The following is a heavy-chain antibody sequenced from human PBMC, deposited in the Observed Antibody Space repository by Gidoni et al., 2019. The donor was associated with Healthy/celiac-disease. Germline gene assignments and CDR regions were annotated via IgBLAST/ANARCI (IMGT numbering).Heavy chain of an antibody. CDR3: ARHGPMGSGYYSYYYGMDV. D-gene: IGHD3-22*01. Sequence: EVQLVQSGAEVKKPGEYLKISCKGSGYSFTSYWIGWVRQMPGKGLEWMGIIYPGDSDTRYSPSFQGQVTISADKSIRTAYLQWSSLKASDTAMYYCARHGPMGSGYYSYYYGMDVWGQGTTVTVSS. CDR1: GYSFTSYW. V-gene: IGHV5-51*01. CDR2: IYPGDSDT. J-gene: IGHJ6*02.